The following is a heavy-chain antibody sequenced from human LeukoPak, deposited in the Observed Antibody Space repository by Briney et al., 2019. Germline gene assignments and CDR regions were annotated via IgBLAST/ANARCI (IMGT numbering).Heavy chain of an antibody. CDR3: AKWVVPAATGYFDY. V-gene: IGHV3-11*06. CDR1: GFTLSDYY. D-gene: IGHD2-2*01. Sequence: PGGSLRLSCAASGFTLSDYYMSWIRQAPGKGLEWVSSISSSSSYIYYADSVKGRFTISRDNAKNSLYLQMNSLRAEDTAVYYCAKWVVPAATGYFDYWGQGTLVTVSS. CDR2: ISSSSSYI. J-gene: IGHJ4*02.